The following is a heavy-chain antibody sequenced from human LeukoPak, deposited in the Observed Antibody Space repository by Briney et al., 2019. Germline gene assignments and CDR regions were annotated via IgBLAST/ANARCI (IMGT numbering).Heavy chain of an antibody. CDR2: IIPIFGTA. CDR1: GVAFSSYA. J-gene: IGHJ5*02. D-gene: IGHD6-13*01. Sequence: SVKVSCKASGVAFSSYAISWVRQAPGQGLEWMGGIIPIFGTANYAQKFQGRVTITTDESTSTAYMELSSLRSEDTAVYYCAREPVAAAAPYGWFDPWGQGTLVTVSS. V-gene: IGHV1-69*05. CDR3: AREPVAAAAPYGWFDP.